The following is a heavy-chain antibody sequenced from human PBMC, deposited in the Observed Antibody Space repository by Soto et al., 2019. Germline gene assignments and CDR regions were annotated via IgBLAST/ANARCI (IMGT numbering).Heavy chain of an antibody. V-gene: IGHV4-59*01. CDR3: ARVYIGVQDHYYMDV. J-gene: IGHJ6*03. CDR2: IYYSGST. Sequence: SETLSLTCTVSGGSISSYSWSWIRQPPGKGLEWIGSIYYSGSTNYNPSLKSRVTMSVDMSKNKFSLRLSSVTAADTAVYNCARVYIGVQDHYYMDVWGKGTTVTVSS. D-gene: IGHD2-21*01. CDR1: GGSISSYS.